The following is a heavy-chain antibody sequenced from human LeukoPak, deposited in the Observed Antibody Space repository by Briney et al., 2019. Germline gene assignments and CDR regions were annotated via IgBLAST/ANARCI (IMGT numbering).Heavy chain of an antibody. CDR2: IYYSGST. Sequence: SETLSLTCTVSGGSISSYYWSWIRQPPGKGLEWIGYIYYSGSTNYNPSLKSRVTISVDTSKNQFSLKLSSVTAADTAVYYCARASRLGSVRGVINWFDPWGQGTLVTVSS. V-gene: IGHV4-59*01. J-gene: IGHJ5*02. D-gene: IGHD3-10*01. CDR1: GGSISSYY. CDR3: ARASRLGSVRGVINWFDP.